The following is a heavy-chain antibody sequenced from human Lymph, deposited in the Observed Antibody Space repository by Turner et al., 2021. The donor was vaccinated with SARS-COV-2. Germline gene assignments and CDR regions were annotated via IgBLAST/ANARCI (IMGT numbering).Heavy chain of an antibody. V-gene: IGHV3-23*01. CDR2: IRGSGGDT. J-gene: IGHJ4*02. Sequence: EVQLLESGGGFVQPGGSLRLSCAASGFTFSSYAMIWVRQAPGKGLEWVSAIRGSGGDTYYADSVKGRFTISRDNSKNTLYLQMNSLRAEDTAVYYCAKGVRGAMIVVVIPYFDYWGQGTLVTVSS. D-gene: IGHD3-22*01. CDR1: GFTFSSYA. CDR3: AKGVRGAMIVVVIPYFDY.